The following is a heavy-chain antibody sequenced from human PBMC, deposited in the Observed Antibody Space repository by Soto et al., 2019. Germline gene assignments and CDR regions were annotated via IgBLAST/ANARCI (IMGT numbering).Heavy chain of an antibody. V-gene: IGHV5-10-1*01. CDR1: GYSFTSYW. Sequence: GESLKISCKGSGYSFTSYWISWVRQMPGKGLEWMGRIDPSDSYTNYSPSFQGHVTISADKSISTAYLQWSSLKASDTAMYYCARLAALPEDYGGLFDYWGQGTLVTVSS. CDR3: ARLAALPEDYGGLFDY. J-gene: IGHJ4*02. CDR2: IDPSDSYT. D-gene: IGHD4-17*01.